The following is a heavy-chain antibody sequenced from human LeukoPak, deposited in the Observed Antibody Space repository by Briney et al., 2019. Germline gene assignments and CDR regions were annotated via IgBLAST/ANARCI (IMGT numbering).Heavy chain of an antibody. Sequence: GASVKVSCKVSGYTLTELSMHWVRQAPGKGFEWMGGFDPEDGETIYAQKFQGRVTMTEDTSTDTAYMELSSLRSEDTAVYYCATGPYYYDSSGYYLYWGQGTLVTVSS. D-gene: IGHD3-22*01. J-gene: IGHJ4*02. CDR1: GYTLTELS. V-gene: IGHV1-24*01. CDR3: ATGPYYYDSSGYYLY. CDR2: FDPEDGET.